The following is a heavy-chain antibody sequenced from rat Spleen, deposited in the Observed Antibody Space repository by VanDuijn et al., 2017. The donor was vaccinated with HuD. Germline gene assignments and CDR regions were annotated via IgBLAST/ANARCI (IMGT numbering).Heavy chain of an antibody. J-gene: IGHJ1*01. CDR2: ITNTGGST. CDR1: GFTFNNYW. CDR3: TYWKSYYWYFDF. V-gene: IGHV5-31*01. D-gene: IGHD4-2*01. Sequence: EVQLVESGGGLVQPGRSLKLSCVASGFTFNNYWMTWIRQAPGKGLEWVASITNTGGSTYYPDSVKGRFTISRDNAKSTLYLQMNSLRSEDTATYYCTYWKSYYWYFDFWGPGTMVTVSS.